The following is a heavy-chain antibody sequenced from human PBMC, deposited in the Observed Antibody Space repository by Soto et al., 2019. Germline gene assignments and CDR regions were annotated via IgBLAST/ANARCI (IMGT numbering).Heavy chain of an antibody. CDR1: GFTFADYT. D-gene: IGHD5-12*01. CDR3: TRDGRYSGYPPPAF. CDR2: IRNKAYGGTT. V-gene: IGHV3-49*01. J-gene: IGHJ4*02. Sequence: GGSLRLSCTASGFTFADYTLSWFRQAPGKGLEWLGFIRNKAYGGTTEYTASVKGRFTISRDDSKSIAYLLMNSLKTEDTAMYYCTRDGRYSGYPPPAFWGQGTLVTVSS.